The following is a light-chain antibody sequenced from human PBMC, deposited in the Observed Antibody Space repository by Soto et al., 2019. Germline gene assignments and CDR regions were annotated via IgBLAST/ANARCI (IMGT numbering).Light chain of an antibody. J-gene: IGKJ1*01. CDR3: QQYNNWPPRWT. CDR2: GAS. CDR1: QSVSNN. V-gene: IGKV3-15*01. Sequence: EIVLTQSPGTLSLSPGEGATLSCRASQSVSNNHLAWYQQKPGQAPRLLIYGASTRATGIPARFSGSGSGTEFTLAISSLQCEDFAVYFCQQYNNWPPRWTFAQGTKVDIK.